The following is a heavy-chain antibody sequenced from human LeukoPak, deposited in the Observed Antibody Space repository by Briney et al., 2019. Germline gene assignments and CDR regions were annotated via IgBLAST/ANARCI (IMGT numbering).Heavy chain of an antibody. Sequence: GGSLRLSCAASGFTFSSYAMSWVRQAPGKGLEWVSAISGSGGSTYYADSVKGRYTISRDNSKNTLYLQMNSLRAEDTAVYYCAKPPPRSGSYSPGVYWGQGTLVTVSS. CDR3: AKPPPRSGSYSPGVY. V-gene: IGHV3-23*01. CDR1: GFTFSSYA. D-gene: IGHD1-26*01. CDR2: ISGSGGST. J-gene: IGHJ4*02.